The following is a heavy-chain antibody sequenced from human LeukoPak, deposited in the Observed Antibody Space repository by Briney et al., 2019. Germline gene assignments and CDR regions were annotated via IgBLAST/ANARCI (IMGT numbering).Heavy chain of an antibody. CDR1: GYTFTGYY. Sequence: ASVKVSCKASGYTFTGYYMHWVRQAPGQGLEWMGRINPNSGDTGYAQKFQDRVTMTRNPSISTAYMELSSLRSDDTAVYYCARGPPNWGYDYWGPGTLVTVSS. J-gene: IGHJ4*02. V-gene: IGHV1-2*06. D-gene: IGHD7-27*01. CDR2: INPNSGDT. CDR3: ARGPPNWGYDY.